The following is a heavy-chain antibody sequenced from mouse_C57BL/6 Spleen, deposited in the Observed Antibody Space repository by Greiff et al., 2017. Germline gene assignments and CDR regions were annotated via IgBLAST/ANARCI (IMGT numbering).Heavy chain of an antibody. CDR1: GYTFTDYN. CDR2: INPNNGGT. D-gene: IGHD2-2*01. CDR3: ERVRYGYDEVWFEY. J-gene: IGHJ3*01. Sequence: DVLLVESGPELVKPGASVKISCKASGYTFTDYNMDWVKQSHGKSLEWIGDINPNNGGTIYNQKFKGKATLTVDKSSSTAYMELLSLTSEDTAVDDDERVRYGYDEVWFEYWGQGTLVTGSA. V-gene: IGHV1-18*01.